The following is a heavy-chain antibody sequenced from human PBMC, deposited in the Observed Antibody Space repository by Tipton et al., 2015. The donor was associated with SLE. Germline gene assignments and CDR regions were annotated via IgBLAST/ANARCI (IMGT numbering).Heavy chain of an antibody. J-gene: IGHJ5*02. V-gene: IGHV4-31*03. Sequence: TLSLTCTVSGGSFSSGGYCWNWIRQHPGKGLEWIGSITDSGSTYYNPSLKGRPIISIDKSEKQFSLRLNSVTAADTAVYYCARDRVTGIQGPLGWFDPWGQGTLVTVSS. CDR2: ITDSGST. CDR1: GGSFSSGGYC. CDR3: ARDRVTGIQGPLGWFDP. D-gene: IGHD1-1*01.